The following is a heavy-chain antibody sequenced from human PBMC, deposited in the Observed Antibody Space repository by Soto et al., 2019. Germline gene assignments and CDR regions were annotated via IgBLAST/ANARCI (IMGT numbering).Heavy chain of an antibody. CDR1: GYTFTSYA. CDR2: INAGNGNT. J-gene: IGHJ6*02. Sequence: GASVKVSCKASGYTFTSYAMHCVRQAPGQRLEWMGWINAGNGNTKYSQKFQGRVTITADKSTTTAYMIVSSLRSEDTAVYYCARAPAYSSGYQINYGMEVWGQGTTVTVSS. V-gene: IGHV1-3*01. D-gene: IGHD6-19*01. CDR3: ARAPAYSSGYQINYGMEV.